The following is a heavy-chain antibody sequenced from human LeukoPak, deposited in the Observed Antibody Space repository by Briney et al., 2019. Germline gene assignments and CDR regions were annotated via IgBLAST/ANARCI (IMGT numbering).Heavy chain of an antibody. J-gene: IGHJ4*02. CDR2: ISSGSRST. V-gene: IGHV3-48*03. CDR3: AKSGLNRFDY. CDR1: GFPFSSYA. D-gene: IGHD2-15*01. Sequence: GGSLRLSCAVSGFPFSSYAMHWVRQAPGKGLEWLSDISSGSRSTDYADSVKGRFIISRDNAKNSLYLQMNSLRAEDTAVYYCAKSGLNRFDYWGQGTLVTVSS.